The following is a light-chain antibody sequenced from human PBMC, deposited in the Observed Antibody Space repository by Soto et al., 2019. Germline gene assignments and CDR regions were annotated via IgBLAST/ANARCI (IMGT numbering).Light chain of an antibody. CDR2: EVS. J-gene: IGLJ1*01. V-gene: IGLV2-14*01. Sequence: QSALTQPASVSGSPGQSITISCTGTSSDVGGYKHVSWYQHHPGKAPKLMIYEVSNRHSGVSNRFAGSKSGYTASLTISGLQAEDEADYYCNSQRSSGTRVFGTGTKLTGL. CDR1: SSDVGGYKH. CDR3: NSQRSSGTRV.